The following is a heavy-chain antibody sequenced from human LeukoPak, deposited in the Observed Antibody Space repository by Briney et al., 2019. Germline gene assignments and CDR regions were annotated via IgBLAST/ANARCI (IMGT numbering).Heavy chain of an antibody. J-gene: IGHJ5*02. D-gene: IGHD6-25*01. V-gene: IGHV3-7*01. CDR3: ARDRRAEDTPYDWFDP. Sequence: QPGGSLRLSCAASGFTLSTYYMSWVRQAPGKGLEWVANIKQDGTGESYVDSVKGRFTISRDNTKNSLYLQMNSLKVEDTAVYYCARDRRAEDTPYDWFDPWGQGTLVTVSS. CDR1: GFTLSTYY. CDR2: IKQDGTGE.